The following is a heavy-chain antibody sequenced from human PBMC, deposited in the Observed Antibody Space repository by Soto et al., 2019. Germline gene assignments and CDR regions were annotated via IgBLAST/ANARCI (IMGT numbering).Heavy chain of an antibody. CDR1: GYTFTSYG. D-gene: IGHD6-6*01. Sequence: ASVKVSCKASGYTFTSYGISWVRQAPGQGLEWMGWISAYNGNTGYAQKLQGRVTMTTDTSTSTAYMELRSLRSDDTAVYYCARERSVYSSSSWNYYYYGMDVWGQGTTVTVSS. CDR2: ISAYNGNT. CDR3: ARERSVYSSSSWNYYYYGMDV. J-gene: IGHJ6*02. V-gene: IGHV1-18*01.